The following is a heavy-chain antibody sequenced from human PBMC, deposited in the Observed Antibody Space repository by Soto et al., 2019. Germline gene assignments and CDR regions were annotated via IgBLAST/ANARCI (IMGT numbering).Heavy chain of an antibody. CDR3: ARELSTLVRAYN. J-gene: IGHJ4*02. D-gene: IGHD3-10*01. CDR2: ISYDGSNK. CDR1: GFTFSSYA. Sequence: GGSLRLSCAASGFTFSSYAMHWVRQAPGKGLEWVAVISYDGSNKYYADSVKGRFTISRDNSKNTLYLQMNSLRAEDTAVYYCARELSTLVRAYNWGQGTLVTVSS. V-gene: IGHV3-30-3*01.